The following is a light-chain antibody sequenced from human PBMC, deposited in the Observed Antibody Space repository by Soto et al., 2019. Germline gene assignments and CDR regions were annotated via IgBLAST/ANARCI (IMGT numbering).Light chain of an antibody. Sequence: QSALTQPASVSGSPGQSITISCTGTSSDIGHYDYVSWYQQHPGKAPQLMIYHVTYRPSGGSNRYSGSKSGNAASLTISGLQADDEADYYCCSLTTSHTYVFGSGTKLTVL. J-gene: IGLJ1*01. CDR3: CSLTTSHTYV. CDR2: HVT. V-gene: IGLV2-14*03. CDR1: SSDIGHYDY.